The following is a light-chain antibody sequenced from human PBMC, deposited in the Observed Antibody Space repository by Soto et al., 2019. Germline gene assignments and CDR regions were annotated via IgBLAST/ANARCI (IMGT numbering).Light chain of an antibody. CDR2: DVS. Sequence: EIVLTQSPATLSLSPGERATLSCKASQSVSSFLAWYQQKPGQAPRLLIYDVSSRATGSPTRFSGSGSGTDFTLTISSLEPEDFAVYYCQQRINWPLTFGGGIKVEIK. CDR3: QQRINWPLT. CDR1: QSVSSF. V-gene: IGKV3-11*01. J-gene: IGKJ4*01.